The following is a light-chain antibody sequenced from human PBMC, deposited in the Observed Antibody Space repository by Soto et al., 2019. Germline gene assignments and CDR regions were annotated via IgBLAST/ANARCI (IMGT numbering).Light chain of an antibody. Sequence: DIVLTQSPGTLSLSPGYRAALSCGASQSLSNNFLAWYQQKPGQAPRLIISGASSRATGIPDRFSGSGSGTDFTLTITRVEPEEFAVYYCQQYATSPLTCGGWNKVDI. V-gene: IGKV3-20*01. CDR3: QQYATSPLT. CDR2: GAS. J-gene: IGKJ4*01. CDR1: QSLSNNF.